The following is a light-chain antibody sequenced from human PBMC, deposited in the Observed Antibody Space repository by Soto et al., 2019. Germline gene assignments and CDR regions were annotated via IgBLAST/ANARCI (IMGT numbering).Light chain of an antibody. Sequence: QSVLTQPPSASGTPGRSVTISCSGSSSNIGSNYVYWYQQLPGTAPKLLIYRNNQRPSGVPDRFSGSKSGTSASLAISGLRSEDEADYYCAAWDDSLSGYVFGTGTKVTVL. V-gene: IGLV1-47*01. J-gene: IGLJ1*01. CDR1: SSNIGSNY. CDR2: RNN. CDR3: AAWDDSLSGYV.